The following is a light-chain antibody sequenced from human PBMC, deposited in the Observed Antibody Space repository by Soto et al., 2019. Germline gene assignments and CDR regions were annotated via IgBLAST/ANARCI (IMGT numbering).Light chain of an antibody. CDR3: QQYGNVPLT. V-gene: IGKV3-20*01. CDR1: QSVSNRY. J-gene: IGKJ4*01. CDR2: RVS. Sequence: EVVLTQSPGTLSLSPGEGATLSCRASQSVSNRYFAWYQQKPGQAPRLLIYRVSSRAAGIPARFSGSGSGTDFTLTISRLEPEDFAVYYCQQYGNVPLTFGGGTEVEIK.